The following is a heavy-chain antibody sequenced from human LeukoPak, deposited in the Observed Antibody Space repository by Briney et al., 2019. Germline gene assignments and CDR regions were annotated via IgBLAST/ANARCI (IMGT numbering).Heavy chain of an antibody. CDR1: GGTFSSYA. V-gene: IGHV1-69*13. CDR3: AKDLRGSGSYYWYFDL. Sequence: ASVKVSCKASGGTFSSYAISWVRQAPGQGLEWMGGIIPIFGTANYAQKFQGRVTITADESTSTAYMELSSLRSEDTAVYYCAKDLRGSGSYYWYFDLWGRGTLVTVSS. J-gene: IGHJ2*01. CDR2: IIPIFGTA. D-gene: IGHD3-10*01.